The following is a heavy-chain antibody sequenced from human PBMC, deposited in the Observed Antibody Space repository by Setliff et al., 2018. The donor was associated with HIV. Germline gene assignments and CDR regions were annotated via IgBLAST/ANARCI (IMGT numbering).Heavy chain of an antibody. V-gene: IGHV3-21*01. CDR2: ISRDNFVR. Sequence: GGSLRLSCVVSGFDFASFLIHWVRQAPGKGLEWVASISRDNFVRFYADSVRGRFTISRDNSKDTVYLQMNSLRAEDTAVYYCARDPPQSGWTLESWGQGTLVTVSS. D-gene: IGHD6-25*01. J-gene: IGHJ4*02. CDR1: GFDFASFL. CDR3: ARDPPQSGWTLES.